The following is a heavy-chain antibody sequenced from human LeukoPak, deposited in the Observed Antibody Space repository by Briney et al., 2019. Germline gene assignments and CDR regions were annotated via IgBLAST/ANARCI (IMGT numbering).Heavy chain of an antibody. CDR1: GFTFSNYD. D-gene: IGHD5-18*01. V-gene: IGHV3-33*01. Sequence: PGRSLRLSCAVSGFTFSNYDMHWVRQAPGKGLEWVAVIWYDGSNKYYADSVKGRFTISRDNSKNTLYLQMNTLRAEDTAVYYCAGDSYGENFDYWGQGTLVTVSS. CDR2: IWYDGSNK. CDR3: AGDSYGENFDY. J-gene: IGHJ4*02.